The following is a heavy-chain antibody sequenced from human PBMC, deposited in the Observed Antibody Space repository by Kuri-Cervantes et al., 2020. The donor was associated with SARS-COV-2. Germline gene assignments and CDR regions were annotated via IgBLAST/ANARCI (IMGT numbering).Heavy chain of an antibody. Sequence: SVKVSCKASGGTFSSYAISWVRQAPGQGLEWMGGIIPIFGTANYAQKFQGRVTITTDGSTSTAYMELSSLRSEDTAVYYCASLMLPGEGTNDAFDIWGQGTMVTVSS. CDR3: ASLMLPGEGTNDAFDI. CDR2: IIPIFGTA. D-gene: IGHD7-27*01. J-gene: IGHJ3*02. CDR1: GGTFSSYA. V-gene: IGHV1-69*05.